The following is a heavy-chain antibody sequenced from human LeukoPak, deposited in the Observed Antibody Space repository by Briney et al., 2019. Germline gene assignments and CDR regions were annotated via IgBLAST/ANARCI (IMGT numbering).Heavy chain of an antibody. V-gene: IGHV3-74*03. CDR1: GFTFSTFW. CDR3: ARSRYYGMDV. CDR2: INSDGSST. J-gene: IGHJ6*02. D-gene: IGHD6-25*01. Sequence: GGSLRLSCAASGFTFSTFWMHWVRQAPGKGLVWVSGINSDGSSTTYADSVKGRFTISRDNAKNTLYLQMNNLRAEDTAVYYCARSRYYGMDVWGQGTTVTVSS.